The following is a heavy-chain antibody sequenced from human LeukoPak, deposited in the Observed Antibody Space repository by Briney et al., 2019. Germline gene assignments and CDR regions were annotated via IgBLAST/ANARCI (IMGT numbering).Heavy chain of an antibody. Sequence: GGSLRLSCAASGFTFSSYSMNWVRQAPGKGLEWVSYISSGSSTIYFADSVKGRFTISRDNAKNSLYLQMNSLRAEDTAVYYCARVDTIFGLTGWFDPWGQGTLVTVSS. CDR1: GFTFSSYS. CDR2: ISSGSSTI. J-gene: IGHJ5*02. CDR3: ARVDTIFGLTGWFDP. D-gene: IGHD3-3*01. V-gene: IGHV3-48*01.